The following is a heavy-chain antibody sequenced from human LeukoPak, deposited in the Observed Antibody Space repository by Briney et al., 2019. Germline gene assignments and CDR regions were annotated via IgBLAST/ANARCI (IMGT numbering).Heavy chain of an antibody. CDR3: AREAPDYGDYVFDY. CDR2: INPNSGGT. D-gene: IGHD4-17*01. CDR1: GYTSTGYY. Sequence: ASVKVSCKASGYTSTGYYMHWVRQAPGQGLEWMGWINPNSGGTNYAQKFQGRVTMTRDTSISTAYMELSRLRSDDTAVYYCAREAPDYGDYVFDYWGQGTLVTVSS. J-gene: IGHJ4*02. V-gene: IGHV1-2*02.